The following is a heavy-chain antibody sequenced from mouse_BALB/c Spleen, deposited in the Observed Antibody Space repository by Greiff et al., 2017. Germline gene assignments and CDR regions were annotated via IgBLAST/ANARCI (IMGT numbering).Heavy chain of an antibody. CDR1: GYTFTSYV. V-gene: IGHV1-14*01. CDR2: INPYNDGT. Sequence: LQESGPELVKPGASVKMSCKASGYTFTSYVMHWVKQKPGQGLEWIGYINPYNDGTKYNEKFKGKATLTSDKSSSTAYMELSSLTSEDSAVYYCARESSSVPPWFAYWGQGTLVTVSA. J-gene: IGHJ3*01. D-gene: IGHD5-1*01. CDR3: ARESSSVPPWFAY.